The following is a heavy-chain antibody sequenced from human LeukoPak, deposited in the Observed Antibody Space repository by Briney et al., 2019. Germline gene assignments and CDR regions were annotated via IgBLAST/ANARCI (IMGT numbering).Heavy chain of an antibody. CDR3: ATGWGGDDY. V-gene: IGHV3-30*14. CDR1: GFTFSTYG. Sequence: PGGSLRLSCAASGFTFSTYGMHWVRQAPGKGLEWVAVLSYDGSNKYYAQSVKGRFTISRDNSKNTLYLQMNSLRAEDTAVYYCATGWGGDDYWGQGILVTVSS. CDR2: LSYDGSNK. D-gene: IGHD3-16*01. J-gene: IGHJ4*02.